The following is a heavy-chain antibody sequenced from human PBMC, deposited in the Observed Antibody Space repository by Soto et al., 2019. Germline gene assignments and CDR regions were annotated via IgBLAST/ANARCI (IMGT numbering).Heavy chain of an antibody. CDR3: AREGDVPYYYYGMDV. CDR1: GYTFTSYG. D-gene: IGHD2-21*02. J-gene: IGHJ6*02. Sequence: ASVKVSCKTSGYTFTSYGISWVRQAPGQGLEWLGWISGYDGRTNLAQKVQDRVTMTTDTSTSTVYMELRSLRSDDTAVCYCAREGDVPYYYYGMDVWGQGTTVTVSS. V-gene: IGHV1-18*01. CDR2: ISGYDGRT.